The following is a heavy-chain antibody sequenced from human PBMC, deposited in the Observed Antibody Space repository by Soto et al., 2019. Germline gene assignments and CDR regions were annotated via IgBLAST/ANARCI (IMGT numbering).Heavy chain of an antibody. CDR1: GGTFSSYA. Sequence: GASVKVSCKASGGTFSSYAISWVRQAPGQGLEWMGGIIPIFGTANYAQKFQGRVTITADKSTSTAYMELSSLRSEDTAVYYCAGVYHCSGGGCYRNWFDPWGQGTLVTVSS. V-gene: IGHV1-69*06. J-gene: IGHJ5*02. CDR3: AGVYHCSGGGCYRNWFDP. D-gene: IGHD2-15*01. CDR2: IIPIFGTA.